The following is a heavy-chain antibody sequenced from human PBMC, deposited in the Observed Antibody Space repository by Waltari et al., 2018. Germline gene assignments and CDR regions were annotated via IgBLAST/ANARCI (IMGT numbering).Heavy chain of an antibody. CDR3: ARARISTYYYGF. CDR1: GDSCTGCY. D-gene: IGHD3-10*01. CDR2: INPNSGGT. V-gene: IGHV1-2*02. Sequence: QGQRVQSGAEGKKAGASEKVYCKASGDSCTGCYMHWVRQATGQGLEWMGWINPNSGGTNYAQKCQGSVTMTRDTSISTAYRELSRLRSDDTAVYYCARARISTYYYGFWGQGTLVTVSS. J-gene: IGHJ4*02.